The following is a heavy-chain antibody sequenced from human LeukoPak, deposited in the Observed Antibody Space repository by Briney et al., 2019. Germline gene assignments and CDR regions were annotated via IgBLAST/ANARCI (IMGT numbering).Heavy chain of an antibody. CDR1: GGSISGINYY. V-gene: IGHV4-61*02. CDR3: ARVSPSGVWDV. Sequence: SETLSLTCTVSGGSISGINYYWTWIRQPARTGLEWIGRIYTTGSSNYNPSLKSRVTISVDTSNNQFSLKLSSVTAADTAVYYCARVSPSGVWDVWGQGTTVTVSS. CDR2: IYTTGSS. D-gene: IGHD3-10*01. J-gene: IGHJ6*02.